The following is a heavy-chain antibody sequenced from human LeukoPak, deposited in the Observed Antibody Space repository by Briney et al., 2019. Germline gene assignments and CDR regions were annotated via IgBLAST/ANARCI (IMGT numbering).Heavy chain of an antibody. CDR3: AKVRYTIFGVVTNFDY. D-gene: IGHD3-3*01. J-gene: IGHJ4*02. CDR1: GFTFDDYG. V-gene: IGHV3-20*04. CDR2: INWNGGST. Sequence: PGGSLRLSCAASGFTFDDYGMSWVRQAPGKGLEWVSGINWNGGSTGYADSVKGRFTISRDNAKNSLYLQMNSLRAEDAAVYYCAKVRYTIFGVVTNFDYWGQGTLVTVSS.